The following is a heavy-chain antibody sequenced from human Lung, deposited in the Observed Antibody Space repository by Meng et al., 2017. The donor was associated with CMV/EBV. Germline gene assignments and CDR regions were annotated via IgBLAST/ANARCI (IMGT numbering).Heavy chain of an antibody. CDR2: MKPNTGNT. V-gene: IGHV1-8*01. J-gene: IGHJ4*02. Sequence: QVLLVQSGAEVKKPGASVKVSCKASGYTFNNYNINWVRQATGQGLEWMGWMKPNTGNTGYGQKFQGRITMTRNTAISTAYMELSSLTSEDTAVYFCARGLRRPSSAIDFDYWGQGTLVTVSS. CDR1: GYTFNNYN. CDR3: ARGLRRPSSAIDFDY. D-gene: IGHD2-2*01.